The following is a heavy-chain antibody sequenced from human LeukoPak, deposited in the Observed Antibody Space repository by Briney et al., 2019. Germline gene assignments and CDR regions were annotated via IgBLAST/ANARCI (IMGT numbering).Heavy chain of an antibody. D-gene: IGHD2-15*01. CDR3: VRYCNGGSCYRDAFDI. CDR2: IKSKTDGGTT. CDR1: GFTFSNAW. Sequence: GGSLRLSCAASGFTFSNAWMNWVRQAPGKGLEWVGRIKSKTDGGTTDYAAPVKGRFTISRDNSKNTLYLQMNSLRAEGTAVYYCVRYCNGGSCYRDAFDIWGQGTMVTVSS. V-gene: IGHV3-15*07. J-gene: IGHJ3*02.